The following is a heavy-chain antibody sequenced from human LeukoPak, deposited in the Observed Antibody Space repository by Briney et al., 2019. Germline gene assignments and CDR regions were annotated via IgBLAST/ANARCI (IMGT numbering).Heavy chain of an antibody. CDR2: INPNSGVT. CDR1: GYTFTAYY. Sequence: ASVKVSCKASGYTFTAYYMHWVRQAPGQGLEWMGWINPNSGVTNYAQKFQGRVTMTRDTSISTAYMELSRLRSDDTAVYYCARDLWGSGSYYPGFDYWGQGTLVTVSS. J-gene: IGHJ4*02. V-gene: IGHV1-2*02. D-gene: IGHD3-10*01. CDR3: ARDLWGSGSYYPGFDY.